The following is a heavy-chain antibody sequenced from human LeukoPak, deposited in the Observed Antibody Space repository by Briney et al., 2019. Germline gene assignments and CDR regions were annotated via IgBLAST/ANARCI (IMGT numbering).Heavy chain of an antibody. CDR1: GLSFSSHW. Sequence: GGSLRLSCAASGLSFSSHWMSWVRQAPGKGLEWVANINQDGSVINYVGSVKGRFTISRANAENSLYLQMNSLRGDDTALYYCAKDAYSRGAYWGQGTLVTVSS. CDR2: INQDGSVI. D-gene: IGHD2-21*01. CDR3: AKDAYSRGAY. V-gene: IGHV3-7*01. J-gene: IGHJ4*02.